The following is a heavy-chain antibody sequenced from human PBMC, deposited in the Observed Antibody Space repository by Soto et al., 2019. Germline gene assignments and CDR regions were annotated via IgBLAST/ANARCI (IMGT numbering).Heavy chain of an antibody. J-gene: IGHJ4*02. CDR2: IDKSGGDT. CDR1: GLTFTNYL. D-gene: IGHD2-2*01. V-gene: IGHV3-23*05. Sequence: PGGSLRLSXAASGLTFTNYLMTWVRQAPGKGLEWVSSIDKSGGDTYYADSVKGRFTISRDNSKNTLYLQMNGLRAEDPALYYCAKDTYSRSWYFWGQGTLVTVSS. CDR3: AKDTYSRSWYF.